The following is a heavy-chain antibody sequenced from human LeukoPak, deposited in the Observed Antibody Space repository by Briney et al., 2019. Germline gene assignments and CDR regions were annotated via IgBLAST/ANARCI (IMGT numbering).Heavy chain of an antibody. J-gene: IGHJ4*02. CDR1: GASISGSGYY. V-gene: IGHV4-39*01. CDR3: AKSGGYGLIDY. D-gene: IGHD1-26*01. Sequence: TSETLSLTCTVSGASISGSGYYWGWIRQPPGKGLEWTGSIYSSGSTYYNASLQSRVTISIETSKNQISLRLNSVTAADTAMYYCAKSGGYGLIDYWGQGTLVTVSS. CDR2: IYSSGST.